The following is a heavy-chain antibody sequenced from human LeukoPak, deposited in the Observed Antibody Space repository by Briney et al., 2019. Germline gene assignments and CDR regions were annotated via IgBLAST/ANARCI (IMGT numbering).Heavy chain of an antibody. D-gene: IGHD3-9*01. V-gene: IGHV1-46*01. Sequence: ASVTVSCTASGYTFTSYYMHWVRQAPGQGLEWMGIINPSGGSTSYAQKFQGRVTMTRDTSTSTVYMELSSLRSEDTAVYYCARGRNPQYFDWLLSTYYYYGMDVWGQGTTVTVSS. CDR2: INPSGGST. CDR1: GYTFTSYY. J-gene: IGHJ6*02. CDR3: ARGRNPQYFDWLLSTYYYYGMDV.